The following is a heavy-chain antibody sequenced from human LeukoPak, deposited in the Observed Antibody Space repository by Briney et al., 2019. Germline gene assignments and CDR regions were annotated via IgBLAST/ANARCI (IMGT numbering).Heavy chain of an antibody. CDR2: IKQDGSEK. CDR1: GFTFSSYW. D-gene: IGHD2-2*01. Sequence: TGGSLRLSCAASGFTFSSYWMSWVRQAPGKGLEWVANIKQDGSEKYYVDSVKGRFTISRDNAKNSLYLQMNSLRADDTAVYYCAREGGLGYCSTTSCAFDCWGQGTLVTVSS. J-gene: IGHJ4*02. CDR3: AREGGLGYCSTTSCAFDC. V-gene: IGHV3-7*03.